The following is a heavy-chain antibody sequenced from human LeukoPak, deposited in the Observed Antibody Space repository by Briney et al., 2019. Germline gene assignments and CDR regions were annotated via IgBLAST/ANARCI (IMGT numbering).Heavy chain of an antibody. CDR2: IIPIFGTA. D-gene: IGHD3-10*01. V-gene: IGHV1-69*13. Sequence: GASVKVSCKASGGTFNNYAISWVRQAPGQGLEWMGGIIPIFGTADYAQKFQGRVTITADESTSTAYMELSSLRLEDTAVYYCARDLLGSAGSYSSGAWDYWGQGTLVTVSS. CDR3: ARDLLGSAGSYSSGAWDY. J-gene: IGHJ4*02. CDR1: GGTFNNYA.